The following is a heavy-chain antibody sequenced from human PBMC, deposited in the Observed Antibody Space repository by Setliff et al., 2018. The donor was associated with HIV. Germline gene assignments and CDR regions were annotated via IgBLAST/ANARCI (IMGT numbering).Heavy chain of an antibody. V-gene: IGHV4-38-2*02. CDR3: ARDVGLCGVDCWPYFYFDL. CDR2: VYHSGST. CDR1: GYSVNSDYL. Sequence: SETLSLTCTVSGYSVNSDYLWCWIRQPPGKGLEWIGSVYHSGSTYYSPSLKSRVTISLDTSKNQFSLKLSSMTAADTAVYYCARDVGLCGVDCWPYFYFDLWGRGNLVTVSS. J-gene: IGHJ2*01. D-gene: IGHD2-21*02.